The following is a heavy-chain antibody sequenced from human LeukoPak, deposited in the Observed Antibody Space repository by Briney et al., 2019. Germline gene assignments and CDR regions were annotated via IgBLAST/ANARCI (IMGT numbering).Heavy chain of an antibody. CDR2: ISPDGRST. Sequence: GGSLRLSCAASGFTFSVFWMFWVRQAPGQGLVWVSHISPDGRSTNYADSVKGRFTISRDNARNTLYLQLNSLTAEDTAVYYCAMGYRSAYSWDYWGQGTLVTVSS. CDR3: AMGYRSAYSWDY. CDR1: GFTFSVFW. D-gene: IGHD5-18*01. J-gene: IGHJ4*02. V-gene: IGHV3-74*01.